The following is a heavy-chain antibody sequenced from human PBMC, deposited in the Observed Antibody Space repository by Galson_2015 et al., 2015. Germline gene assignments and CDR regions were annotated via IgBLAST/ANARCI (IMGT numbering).Heavy chain of an antibody. D-gene: IGHD3-22*01. CDR1: GFTFSSYS. J-gene: IGHJ2*01. Sequence: SLRLSCAASGFTFSSYSMNWVRQAPGKGLEWVSYISSSSSTIYYADSVKGRFTISRDNAKNSLYLQMNSLRDEDTAVYYCARGATAMELGDSSGYTYWYFDLWGRGTLVTVSS. CDR2: ISSSSSTI. V-gene: IGHV3-48*02. CDR3: ARGATAMELGDSSGYTYWYFDL.